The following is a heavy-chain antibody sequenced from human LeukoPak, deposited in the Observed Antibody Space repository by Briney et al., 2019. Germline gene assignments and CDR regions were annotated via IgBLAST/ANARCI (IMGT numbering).Heavy chain of an antibody. Sequence: SVKVSCKASGGTFSSYAISWVRQAPGQGLEWMGGIIPIFGTANYAQKFQGRVTITADESTSTAYMELSSLRSEDTAVYYCARLKYPGDYYYYYYMDVWGKGTTVTVSS. CDR3: ARLKYPGDYYYYYYMDV. CDR1: GGTFSSYA. CDR2: IIPIFGTA. J-gene: IGHJ6*03. V-gene: IGHV1-69*01. D-gene: IGHD2-2*01.